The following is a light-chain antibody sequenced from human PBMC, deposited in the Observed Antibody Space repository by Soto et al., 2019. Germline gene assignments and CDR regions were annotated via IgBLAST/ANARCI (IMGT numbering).Light chain of an antibody. CDR3: QQYNSFSSGT. CDR2: KAS. CDR1: QSISSW. J-gene: IGKJ2*01. V-gene: IGKV1-5*03. Sequence: DLQMTQSPSTLSASVGDRVTITCRASQSISSWLAWYQQKPGRAPNLLIYKASTLESGVPSRFSGSGSGTDFTLSITSLQPDDFATYYCQQYNSFSSGTFGQGTKLEIK.